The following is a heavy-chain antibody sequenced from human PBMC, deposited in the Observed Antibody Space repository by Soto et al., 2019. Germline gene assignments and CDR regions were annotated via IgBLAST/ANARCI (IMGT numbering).Heavy chain of an antibody. Sequence: SETLSLTCTVSGGSISSYYWSWIRQPPGKGLEWIGSCYFGGSTFYNPSLKSRVTISVDTSKTQFPLRLSFVPAADTAVYYWASDYGAPPFRGPWGQGTLVTVSS. CDR3: ASDYGAPPFRGP. CDR2: CYFGGST. V-gene: IGHV4-59*05. J-gene: IGHJ5*02. D-gene: IGHD4-17*01. CDR1: GGSISSYY.